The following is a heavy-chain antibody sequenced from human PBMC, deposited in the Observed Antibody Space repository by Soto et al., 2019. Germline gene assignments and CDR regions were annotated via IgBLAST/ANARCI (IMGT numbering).Heavy chain of an antibody. J-gene: IGHJ6*02. V-gene: IGHV3-53*01. Sequence: EVQLVESGGGLIQRGGSLRLSCAASGFTVSNNYMSWVRQAPGKGLEWVSVIYSGGSTYYADSVKGRFTISRDHSKNTPYLQMNSLRDEDTAVYYCARAPRISVAGTSYYYSYGMDVWGQGTTVTVSS. CDR3: ARAPRISVAGTSYYYSYGMDV. CDR1: GFTVSNNY. D-gene: IGHD6-19*01. CDR2: IYSGGST.